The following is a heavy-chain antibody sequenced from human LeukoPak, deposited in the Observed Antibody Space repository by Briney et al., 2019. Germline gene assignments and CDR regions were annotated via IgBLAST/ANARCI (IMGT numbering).Heavy chain of an antibody. D-gene: IGHD3-10*01. CDR1: GYTFTGYY. CDR3: ARAMVRISKNWFDP. J-gene: IGHJ5*02. V-gene: IGHV1-2*02. CDR2: INPNSGGT. Sequence: PGASVKVSCTASGYTFTGYYMHWVRQAPGQGLEWMGWINPNSGGTNYAQKFQGRVTMTRDTSISTAYMELSRLRSDDTAVYYCARAMVRISKNWFDPWGQGTLVTVSS.